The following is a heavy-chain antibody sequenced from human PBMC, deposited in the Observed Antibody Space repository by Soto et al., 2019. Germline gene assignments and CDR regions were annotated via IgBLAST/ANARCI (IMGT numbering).Heavy chain of an antibody. V-gene: IGHV4-39*01. CDR1: CGSISSSSNH. J-gene: IGHJ4*02. CDR2: IYYSENT. CDR3: ATHPPYGPLEH. Sequence: PSQTLSLTCTVSCGSISSSSNHWGFLRQPPGKGLEWIGNIYYSENTYYNPSLKSRVTISVDTSKNQFSLRLTSVTAADTAVYYCATHPPYGPLEHWGQGTLVTVSS. D-gene: IGHD4-17*01.